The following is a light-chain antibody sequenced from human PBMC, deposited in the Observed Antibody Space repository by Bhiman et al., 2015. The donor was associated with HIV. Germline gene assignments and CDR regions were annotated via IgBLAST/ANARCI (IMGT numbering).Light chain of an antibody. J-gene: IGLJ2*01. CDR2: DNN. Sequence: QSVLTQPPSVSAAPGQKVTISCSGSSSNIANNYVSWYQQLPGTAPKLLIYDNNKRPSGIPDRFSGSKSGTSATLGITGLQTGDEADYYCCSYAGSSTYVVFGGGTKLTVL. CDR3: CSYAGSSTYVV. V-gene: IGLV1-51*01. CDR1: SSNIANNY.